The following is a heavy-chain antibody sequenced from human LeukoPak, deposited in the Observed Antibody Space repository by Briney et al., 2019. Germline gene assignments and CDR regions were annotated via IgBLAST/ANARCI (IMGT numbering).Heavy chain of an antibody. CDR2: IYPGDSDT. CDR3: ARQPPTYYYDSSGYQ. V-gene: IGHV5-51*01. CDR1: GYSFTSYW. J-gene: IGHJ4*02. D-gene: IGHD3-22*01. Sequence: GESLKISCKGSGYSFTSYWIGWVRQMPGKGLEWMGIIYPGDSDTRYSPSSQGQVTISADKSISTAYLQWSSLKASDTAMYYCARQPPTYYYDSSGYQWGQGTLVTVSS.